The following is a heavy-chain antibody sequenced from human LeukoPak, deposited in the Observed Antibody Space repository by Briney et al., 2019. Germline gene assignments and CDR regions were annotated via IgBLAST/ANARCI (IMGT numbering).Heavy chain of an antibody. CDR2: IYSGGDT. J-gene: IGHJ3*01. V-gene: IGHV3-66*02. CDR3: ARLDDSNSRRPENDASDV. CDR1: GSTVKRNY. D-gene: IGHD3-22*01. Sequence: GGSLRLSCAVSGSTVKRNYMSWARQAPGKGLEWVSVIYSGGDTYYADSVKGRFTISGDNSKNTVYLQMNNLRPEDTAVYYCARLDDSNSRRPENDASDVWGQGTTVTVSS.